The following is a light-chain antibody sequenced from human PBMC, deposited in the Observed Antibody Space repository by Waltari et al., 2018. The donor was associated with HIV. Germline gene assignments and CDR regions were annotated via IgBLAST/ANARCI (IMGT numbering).Light chain of an antibody. CDR2: GKN. Sequence: SSELTQDPAVSVALGQTDRITCQGDSLRSYYASWYQQNPGQAPVLVIYGKNNRPSGIPDRFSGSSSGNTASLTITGAQAEDEADYYFNSRDSSGNQHVVFGGGTKLTVL. CDR1: SLRSYY. V-gene: IGLV3-19*01. J-gene: IGLJ2*01. CDR3: NSRDSSGNQHVV.